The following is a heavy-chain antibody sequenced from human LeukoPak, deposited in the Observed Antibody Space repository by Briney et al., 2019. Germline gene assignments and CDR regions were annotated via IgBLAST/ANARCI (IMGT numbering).Heavy chain of an antibody. V-gene: IGHV6-1*01. Sequence: SQTLSLTCAISGDSVSSNSAAWNWIRQSPSSGLEWLGRTYYRSNWYNDYAVSVKSRITINPDPSKNQFSLQLNSVIPEDTAVYYCARDRYDYIWGSYRRSGAFDIWGQGTMVTVSS. CDR3: ARDRYDYIWGSYRRSGAFDI. D-gene: IGHD3-16*02. CDR2: TYYRSNWYN. CDR1: GDSVSSNSAA. J-gene: IGHJ3*02.